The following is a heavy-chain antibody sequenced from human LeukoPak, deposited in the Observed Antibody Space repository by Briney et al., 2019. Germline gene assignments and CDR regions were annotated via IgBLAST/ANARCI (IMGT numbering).Heavy chain of an antibody. V-gene: IGHV3-33*01. J-gene: IGHJ4*02. CDR2: IWYDGSNK. CDR3: ARYRDEYYFDY. CDR1: GFTFSSYG. D-gene: IGHD3-10*01. Sequence: GGSLRLSRAASGFTFSSYGMHWVRQAPGKGLEWVAVIWYDGSNKYYADSVKGRFTISRDNSKNTLYLQMNSLRAEDTAVYYCARYRDEYYFDYWGQGTLVTVSS.